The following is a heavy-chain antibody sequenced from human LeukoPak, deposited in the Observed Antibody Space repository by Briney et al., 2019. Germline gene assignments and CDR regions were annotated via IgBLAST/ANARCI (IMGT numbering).Heavy chain of an antibody. Sequence: GESLQISCKPSGYSFTSSWIGWVRQMPGKGLEWMGVIYPGDSETIYSPSFQGQVTISVDKSFSTAYLQWSSLKVSDTALYYCARQYITGWQSFDYWGQGTLVTVSS. D-gene: IGHD6-19*01. CDR1: GYSFTSSW. CDR2: IYPGDSET. J-gene: IGHJ4*02. CDR3: ARQYITGWQSFDY. V-gene: IGHV5-51*01.